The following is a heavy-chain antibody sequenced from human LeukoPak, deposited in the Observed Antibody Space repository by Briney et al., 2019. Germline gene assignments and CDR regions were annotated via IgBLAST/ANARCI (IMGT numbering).Heavy chain of an antibody. CDR1: GYTFTGYY. J-gene: IGHJ4*02. Sequence: GASVRVSCKASGYTFTGYYVHWLRQAPRQGLTWMGWINPNSGGTDYAQQYQGRVTLTRDTSISTAYMELSSLTSDDSAVYYCARAFFNSGFDYWGQGTLVTVSS. D-gene: IGHD3-3*02. CDR3: ARAFFNSGFDY. CDR2: INPNSGGT. V-gene: IGHV1-2*02.